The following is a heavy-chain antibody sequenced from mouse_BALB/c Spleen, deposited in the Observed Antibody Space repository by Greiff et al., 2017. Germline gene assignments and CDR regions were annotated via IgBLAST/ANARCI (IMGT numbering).Heavy chain of an antibody. V-gene: IGHV1S81*02. CDR3: ARLRQN. CDR1: GYTFTSYW. J-gene: IGHJ3*01. Sequence: VQLQQPGAELVKPGASVKLSCKASGYTFTSYWMHWVKQRPGQGLEWIGEINPSNGRTNYNEKFKSKATLTVDKSSSTAYMQLSSLTSEDSAVYYCARLRQNWGQGTLVTVSA. CDR2: INPSNGRT. D-gene: IGHD1-2*01.